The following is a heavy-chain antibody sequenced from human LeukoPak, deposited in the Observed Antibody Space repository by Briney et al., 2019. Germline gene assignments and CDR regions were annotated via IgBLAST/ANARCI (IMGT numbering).Heavy chain of an antibody. Sequence: EASVKVSCKASGGTFSSYAISWVRQAPGQGLEWMGGIIPIFGTANYAQKFQGRVTITADKSTSTAYMELSSLRSEDTAVYYCARDPGVAVADIPFWFDPWGQGTLVTDSS. J-gene: IGHJ5*02. CDR2: IIPIFGTA. CDR1: GGTFSSYA. CDR3: ARDPGVAVADIPFWFDP. D-gene: IGHD6-19*01. V-gene: IGHV1-69*06.